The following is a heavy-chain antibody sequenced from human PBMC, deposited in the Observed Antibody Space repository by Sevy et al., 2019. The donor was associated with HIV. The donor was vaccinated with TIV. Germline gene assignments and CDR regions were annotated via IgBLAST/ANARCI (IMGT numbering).Heavy chain of an antibody. CDR2: ISGGGTYI. V-gene: IGHV3-21*01. CDR3: ARGTHDYGDYDRDAFDS. D-gene: IGHD4-17*01. J-gene: IGHJ3*02. CDR1: EFTFSSYS. Sequence: GGSLRLSCATSEFTFSSYSMNWVRQAPGNGLEWVSSISGGGTYIYHAASVKGRFTISRDNAKNSLSLQMNSLRAEDTAVYYCARGTHDYGDYDRDAFDSWGQWTMVTVSS.